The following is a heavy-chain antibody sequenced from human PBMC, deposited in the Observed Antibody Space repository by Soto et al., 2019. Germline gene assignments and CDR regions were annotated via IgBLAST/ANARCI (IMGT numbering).Heavy chain of an antibody. Sequence: SETLSLTCTVSGGSISSYYWIWIRQPPGKGLEWIGYIYYSGSTSYNPSLKSRVTISVDTSKNQFSLKLSSVTAADTAVYYCARQTRSSTSWGLYYYYYMAVWGKGTTVTVS. V-gene: IGHV4-59*08. D-gene: IGHD2-2*01. CDR1: GGSISSYY. J-gene: IGHJ6*03. CDR2: IYYSGST. CDR3: ARQTRSSTSWGLYYYYYMAV.